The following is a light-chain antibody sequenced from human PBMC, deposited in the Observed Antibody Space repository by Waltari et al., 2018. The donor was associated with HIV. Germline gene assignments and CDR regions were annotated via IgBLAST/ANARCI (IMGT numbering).Light chain of an antibody. CDR1: SSAVGGYNY. CDR2: EVS. Sequence: QSALTQPPSASGSPGQSVTISCTGTSSAVGGYNYVPWYQQHPGKAPKLMIYEVSKRPSGVPDRFSGSKSGNTASLTVSGLQAEDEADYYCSSYAGSNYYVFGTGTKVTVL. J-gene: IGLJ1*01. V-gene: IGLV2-8*01. CDR3: SSYAGSNYYV.